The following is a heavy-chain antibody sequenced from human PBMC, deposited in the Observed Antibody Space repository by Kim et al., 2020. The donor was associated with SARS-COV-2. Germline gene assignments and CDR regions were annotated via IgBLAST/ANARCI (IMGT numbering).Heavy chain of an antibody. D-gene: IGHD1-26*01. J-gene: IGHJ6*02. V-gene: IGHV5-10-1*01. CDR1: GYSFTSYW. CDR2: IDPSDSST. Sequence: GESLKISCKGSGYSFTSYWISWVRQMPGKGLEWMGRIDPSDSSTNYSPSFQGHVTISADKSISTAYLQWSSLKASDTAMYYCASYPLATSRIYYYYGMDVWGQGTTVTVSS. CDR3: ASYPLATSRIYYYYGMDV.